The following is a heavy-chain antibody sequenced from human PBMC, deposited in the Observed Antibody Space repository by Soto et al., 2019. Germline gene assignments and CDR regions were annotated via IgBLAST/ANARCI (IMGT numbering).Heavy chain of an antibody. D-gene: IGHD1-1*01. Sequence: SETLSLACTVSGGSISSGDYYWSWIRQPPGKGLEWIGYIYYSGSTYYNPSLKSRVTISVDTSKNQFSLKLSSVTAADTAVYYCARGDWNHEYNYYGMDVWGQGTTVT. V-gene: IGHV4-30-4*01. CDR3: ARGDWNHEYNYYGMDV. CDR1: GGSISSGDYY. CDR2: IYYSGST. J-gene: IGHJ6*02.